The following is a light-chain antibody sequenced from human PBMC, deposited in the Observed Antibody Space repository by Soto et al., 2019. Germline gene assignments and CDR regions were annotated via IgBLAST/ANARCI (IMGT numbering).Light chain of an antibody. J-gene: IGKJ4*01. V-gene: IGKV3-20*01. CDR3: QQYYSTPLT. CDR1: QSLSSNY. CDR2: WAS. Sequence: EFVLTQSPGTLSLSPGEGATLSCRASQSLSSNYLAWYHQKPGQAPRLLIYWASTRESGVPDRFSGSGSGTDFTLTISSLQAEDVAVYYCQQYYSTPLTFGGGTKVDIK.